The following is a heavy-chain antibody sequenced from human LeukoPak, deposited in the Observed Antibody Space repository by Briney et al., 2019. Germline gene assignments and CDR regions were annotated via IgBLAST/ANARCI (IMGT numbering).Heavy chain of an antibody. Sequence: ASVKVSCKASGYTFTGYYMHWVRQAPGQGLEWMGWINPNSGVTDYAQNFQGRVTMTRDTSISTAYVELSRLRSDDMAVYYCARGTGEGYTYGRYYFDYWGQGTLVTVSS. CDR2: INPNSGVT. CDR1: GYTFTGYY. D-gene: IGHD5-18*01. V-gene: IGHV1-2*02. J-gene: IGHJ4*02. CDR3: ARGTGEGYTYGRYYFDY.